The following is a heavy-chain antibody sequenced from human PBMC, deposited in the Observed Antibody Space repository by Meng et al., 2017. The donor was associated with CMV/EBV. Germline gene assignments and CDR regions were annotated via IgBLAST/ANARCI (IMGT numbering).Heavy chain of an antibody. CDR2: ISYDGSNK. CDR3: ARDPSHWVYYDFWSGYYKGGWFDP. Sequence: SCAASGFTFSSYAMHWVRQAPGKGLEWVAVISYDGSNKYYADSVKGRFTISRDNSKNTLYLQMNSLRAEDTAVYYCARDPSHWVYYDFWSGYYKGGWFDPWGQGTLVTVSS. CDR1: GFTFSSYA. J-gene: IGHJ5*02. D-gene: IGHD3-3*01. V-gene: IGHV3-30*04.